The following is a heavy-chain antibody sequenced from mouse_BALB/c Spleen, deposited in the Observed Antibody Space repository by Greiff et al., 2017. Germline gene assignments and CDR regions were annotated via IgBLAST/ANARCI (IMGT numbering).Heavy chain of an antibody. CDR3: ARWDDSAWFAY. Sequence: VHVKQSGAELVKPGASVKLSCTASGFNIKDTYMHWVKQRPEQGLEWIGRIDPANGNTKYDPKFQGKATITADTSSNTAYLQLSSLTSEDTAVYYCARWDDSAWFAYWGQGTLVTVSA. CDR1: GFNIKDTY. V-gene: IGHV14-3*02. J-gene: IGHJ3*01. CDR2: IDPANGNT. D-gene: IGHD2-4*01.